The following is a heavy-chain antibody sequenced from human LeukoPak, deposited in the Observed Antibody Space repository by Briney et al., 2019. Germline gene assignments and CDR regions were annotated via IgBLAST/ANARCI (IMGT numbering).Heavy chain of an antibody. CDR3: ARGGWRLPSVV. Sequence: SETLSLTCTVYGGSFSGYYWSWIRQPPGKGLEWIGEINHSGSTNYNPSLKSRVTISVDTSKNQFSLKLSSVTAADTAVYYCARGGWRLPSVVWGEGTTVTVSS. CDR2: INHSGST. V-gene: IGHV4-34*01. CDR1: GGSFSGYY. D-gene: IGHD2-15*01. J-gene: IGHJ6*04.